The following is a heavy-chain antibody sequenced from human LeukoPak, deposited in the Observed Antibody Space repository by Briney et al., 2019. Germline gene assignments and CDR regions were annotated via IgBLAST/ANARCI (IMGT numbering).Heavy chain of an antibody. J-gene: IGHJ5*02. CDR2: IKQDGSEK. CDR3: ARGADGGSNSRGWFDP. Sequence: GGSLRLSCAASGFTFSSYWMSWVRQAPGKGLEWVANIKQDGSEKYYVDSVKGRFTISRDNAKNSLYLQMNSLRAEDTAVYYCARGADGGSNSRGWFDPWGQGTLVTVSS. D-gene: IGHD2-15*01. CDR1: GFTFSSYW. V-gene: IGHV3-7*01.